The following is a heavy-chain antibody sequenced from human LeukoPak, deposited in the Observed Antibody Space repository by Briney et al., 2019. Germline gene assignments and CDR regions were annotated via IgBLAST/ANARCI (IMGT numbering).Heavy chain of an antibody. CDR3: ARGPGSSGGAYVGDY. V-gene: IGHV3-74*01. CDR1: GFTFSTHW. D-gene: IGHD3-22*01. CDR2: ADGGGSST. Sequence: GGSLRLSCAASGFTFSTHWMHWVRRVPGRGPVWVSRADGGGSSTSYADSVKGRFSISRDNAKSTLYLQMNGLRAEDTAVYYCARGPGSSGGAYVGDYWGHGTLVTVSS. J-gene: IGHJ4*01.